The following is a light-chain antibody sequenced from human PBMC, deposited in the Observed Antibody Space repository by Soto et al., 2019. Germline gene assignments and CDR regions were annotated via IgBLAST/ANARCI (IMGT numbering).Light chain of an antibody. CDR1: QSVSSN. CDR3: QQYNNWPLYT. V-gene: IGKV3-15*01. J-gene: IGKJ2*01. Sequence: EIVMTQSPATLSVSPGERAILSCRASQSVSSNLAWYQQKPGQAPRLLIYGVSTRATDIPARFSGSGSGTEFTLTISSLQSEDFAVYYCQQYNNWPLYTFGQGTKLEIK. CDR2: GVS.